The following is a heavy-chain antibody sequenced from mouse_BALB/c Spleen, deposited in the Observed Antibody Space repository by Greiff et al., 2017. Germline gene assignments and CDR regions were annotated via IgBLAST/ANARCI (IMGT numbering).Heavy chain of an antibody. CDR1: GYAFSSYW. J-gene: IGHJ2*01. CDR2: IYPGDGDT. Sequence: QVQLQQSGAELVRPGSSVKISCKASGYAFSSYWMNWVKQRPGQGLEWIGQIYPGDGDTNYNGKFKGKATLTADKSSSTAYMQLSSLTSEDSAVYFCARDYYGSSYTYFDYWGQGTTLTVSS. D-gene: IGHD1-1*01. CDR3: ARDYYGSSYTYFDY. V-gene: IGHV1-80*01.